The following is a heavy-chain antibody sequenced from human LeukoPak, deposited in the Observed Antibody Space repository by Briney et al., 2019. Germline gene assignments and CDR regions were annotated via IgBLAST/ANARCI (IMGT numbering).Heavy chain of an antibody. Sequence: PGGSLRLSCAASGFTFSTYGMSWVRQAPGKGLEWVSGISGSGGSTFYADSVKGRFTISRDNSKNTLFLQMNSLRAEDTAVYYCAKENYDSTYYFDYWGQGTLVTVSS. J-gene: IGHJ4*02. CDR2: ISGSGGST. CDR1: GFTFSTYG. D-gene: IGHD3-22*01. CDR3: AKENYDSTYYFDY. V-gene: IGHV3-23*01.